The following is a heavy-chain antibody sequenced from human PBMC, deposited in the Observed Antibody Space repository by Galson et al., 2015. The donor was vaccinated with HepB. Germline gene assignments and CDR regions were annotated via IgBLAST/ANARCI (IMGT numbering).Heavy chain of an antibody. CDR1: GGTFSSYA. CDR2: IIPIFGTA. V-gene: IGHV1-69*06. CDR3: ARGPSIAVAGYFDY. D-gene: IGHD6-19*01. J-gene: IGHJ4*02. Sequence: VKVSCKASGGTFSSYAISWVRQAPGQGLEWMGGIIPIFGTANYAQKFQGRVTITADKSTSTAYMELSSLRSEDTAVYYCARGPSIAVAGYFDYWGQGTLVTVSS.